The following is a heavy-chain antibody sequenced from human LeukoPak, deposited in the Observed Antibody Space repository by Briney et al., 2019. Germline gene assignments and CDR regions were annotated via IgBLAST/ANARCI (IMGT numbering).Heavy chain of an antibody. CDR3: ARVHFYDSSGYSLINP. Sequence: ASVKVSCKASGYTFTDYYMHWVRQAPGQGLEWMGWTNPNSGGTNYAQKFQGRVTMTRDTSISTAYMELSRLKSDDTAVYYCARVHFYDSSGYSLINPWGQGTLVTVSS. D-gene: IGHD3-22*01. CDR1: GYTFTDYY. CDR2: TNPNSGGT. V-gene: IGHV1-2*02. J-gene: IGHJ4*02.